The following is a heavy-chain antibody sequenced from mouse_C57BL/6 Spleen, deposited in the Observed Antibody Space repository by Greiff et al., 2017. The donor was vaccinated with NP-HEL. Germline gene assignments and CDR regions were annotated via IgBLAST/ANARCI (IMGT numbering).Heavy chain of an antibody. V-gene: IGHV1-55*01. D-gene: IGHD2-14*01. CDR2: IYPGSGST. CDR3: ERRTTGAMDY. J-gene: IGHJ4*01. Sequence: QVQLQQPGAELVQPGASVKMSCKASGYTFTSYWITWVKQRPGQGLEWIGDIYPGSGSTNYNEMFKSKATLTVDTSSSTTYMQLSSLTSEDSAVYYCERRTTGAMDYWGKGASVTVSS. CDR1: GYTFTSYW.